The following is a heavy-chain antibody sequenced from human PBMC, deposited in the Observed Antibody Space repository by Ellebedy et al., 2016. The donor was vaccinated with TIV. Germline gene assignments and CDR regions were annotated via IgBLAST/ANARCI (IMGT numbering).Heavy chain of an antibody. V-gene: IGHV1-2*02. J-gene: IGHJ3*02. CDR3: ARDAYSWPHDAFDI. CDR2: INPNSGGT. Sequence: ASVKVSCXASGYTFTGYYMHWVRQAPGQGLEWMGWINPNSGGTNYAQKFQGRVTMTRDTSISTAYMELRSLRSDDTAVYYCARDAYSWPHDAFDIWGQGTMVTVSS. CDR1: GYTFTGYY. D-gene: IGHD5-18*01.